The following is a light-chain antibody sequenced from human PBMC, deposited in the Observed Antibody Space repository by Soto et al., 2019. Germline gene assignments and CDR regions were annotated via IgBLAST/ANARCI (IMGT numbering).Light chain of an antibody. Sequence: EIVLTQSPATLSLSPGERATLFCRASQTVSSYLVWYQQKPGQAPRLLIYDASNRATGVPARFSGSGSGTDFTLTISSLEPEDFAVYYCQQYNNWPLTFGGGTKVEIK. CDR3: QQYNNWPLT. CDR1: QTVSSY. V-gene: IGKV3-11*01. J-gene: IGKJ4*01. CDR2: DAS.